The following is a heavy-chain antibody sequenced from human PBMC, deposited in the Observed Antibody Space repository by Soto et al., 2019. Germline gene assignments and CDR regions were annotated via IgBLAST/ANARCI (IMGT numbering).Heavy chain of an antibody. Sequence: LSLTCTVSGGSISSGGYYWSWIRQHPGKGLEWIGYIYYSGSTYYNPSLKSRVTISVDTSKNQFSLKLSSVTAADTAVYYCARGLIVVVVAATRGGMDVWGQGTTVTVSS. V-gene: IGHV4-31*03. J-gene: IGHJ6*02. D-gene: IGHD2-15*01. CDR1: GGSISSGGYY. CDR2: IYYSGST. CDR3: ARGLIVVVVAATRGGMDV.